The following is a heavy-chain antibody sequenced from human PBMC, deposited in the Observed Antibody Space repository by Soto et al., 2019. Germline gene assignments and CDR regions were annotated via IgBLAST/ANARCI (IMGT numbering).Heavy chain of an antibody. Sequence: GSLRLSCAASGFTFSSYAMHWVRQAPGKGLEWVAVISYDGSNKYYADSVKGRLTISRDNSKNTLYLQMNSLRAEDTAVYYCARDINPRGSYYFDYWGPGTLLTVSS. D-gene: IGHD1-26*01. CDR2: ISYDGSNK. CDR3: ARDINPRGSYYFDY. CDR1: GFTFSSYA. J-gene: IGHJ4*02. V-gene: IGHV3-30-3*01.